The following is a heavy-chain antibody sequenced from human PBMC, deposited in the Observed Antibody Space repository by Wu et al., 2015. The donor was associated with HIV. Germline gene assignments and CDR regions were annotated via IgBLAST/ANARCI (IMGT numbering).Heavy chain of an antibody. Sequence: QVQLVQSGAEVKKPGASVKVSCKVSGYTLTELSMHWVRQAPGQGLEWMGIINPSGGSTSYAQKFQGRVTMTRDTSTSTVYMELSSLRSEDTAVYYCARGLQNYFDYWGQGTLVTVSS. V-gene: IGHV1-46*01. CDR2: INPSGGST. D-gene: IGHD2-15*01. CDR3: ARGLQNYFDY. J-gene: IGHJ4*02. CDR1: GYTLTELS.